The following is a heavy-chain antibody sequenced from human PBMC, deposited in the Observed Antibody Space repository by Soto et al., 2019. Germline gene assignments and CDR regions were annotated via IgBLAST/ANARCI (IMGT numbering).Heavy chain of an antibody. CDR3: TRDAKYYDIMTGYFVNDY. D-gene: IGHD3-9*01. V-gene: IGHV1-18*01. J-gene: IGHJ4*02. Sequence: QVQLVQSGGEVKKPGASVKVYCKASGYTFSNFGISWVRQAPGQGLEWMGWISTDNGSTKYAQNLQGRVTMTTDTTTSTAYMELRSLRSDDTAVYCCTRDAKYYDIMTGYFVNDYWGQGTLVTVSS. CDR1: GYTFSNFG. CDR2: ISTDNGST.